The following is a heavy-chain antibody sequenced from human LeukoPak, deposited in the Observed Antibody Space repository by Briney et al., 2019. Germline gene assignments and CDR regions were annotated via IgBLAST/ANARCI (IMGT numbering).Heavy chain of an antibody. V-gene: IGHV3-74*01. CDR2: INEDGSTT. J-gene: IGHJ4*02. D-gene: IGHD4-23*01. CDR3: ARDFGGNSDY. Sequence: GGSLRLSCVGSGFTLNSYWMHWVRQAPGKGLVWAARINEDGSTTNHADSARGRFTISRDNAKNTLYLQMNSLRAEDTAIYYCARDFGGNSDYWGQGTLVTVSS. CDR1: GFTLNSYW.